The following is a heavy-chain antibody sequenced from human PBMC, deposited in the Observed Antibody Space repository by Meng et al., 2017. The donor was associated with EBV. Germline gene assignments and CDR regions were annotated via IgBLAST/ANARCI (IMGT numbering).Heavy chain of an antibody. V-gene: IGHV1-8*01. J-gene: IGHJ5*02. CDR1: GYTLTSYD. Sequence: QVQLVQSGAEVKKPGASVKVSCKASGYTLTSYDINWVRQATGQGPEWMGWMNPNSGNTGYAQKFQGRVTMTRNTSISTAYMELSSLRSEDTAVYYCARGPYYYDSSGYYYGEFDPWGQGTLVTVSS. CDR2: MNPNSGNT. CDR3: ARGPYYYDSSGYYYGEFDP. D-gene: IGHD3-22*01.